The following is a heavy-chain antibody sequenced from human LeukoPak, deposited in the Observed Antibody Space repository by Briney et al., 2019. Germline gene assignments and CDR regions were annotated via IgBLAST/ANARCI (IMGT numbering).Heavy chain of an antibody. CDR1: GFTLGTHA. D-gene: IGHD2-8*01. CDR3: ARSVGCKNGVCNPTWGYYYYAMDV. Sequence: PGGSLRLSCVVSGFTLGTHALNWVRRTPGKGLEWVAAISDGGDTTYYADSVKGRFTISTDKSRNTLYVQMNSLRADDTAVYFCARSVGCKNGVCNPTWGYYYYAMDVWGRGTTVTVSS. CDR2: ISDGGDTT. J-gene: IGHJ6*02. V-gene: IGHV3-23*01.